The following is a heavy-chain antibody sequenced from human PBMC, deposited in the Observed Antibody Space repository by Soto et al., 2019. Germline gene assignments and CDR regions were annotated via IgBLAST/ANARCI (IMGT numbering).Heavy chain of an antibody. CDR2: ISSSSSYI. CDR1: GFTFSSYS. J-gene: IGHJ4*02. Sequence: GGSLRLSCAASGFTFSSYSMNWVRQAPGKGLEWVSSISSSSSYIYYADSVKGRFTISRDNAKNSLYLQMNSLRAEETAVYYCAREPYYYGSGSYEYYFDYWGQGTLVTVSS. V-gene: IGHV3-21*01. D-gene: IGHD3-10*01. CDR3: AREPYYYGSGSYEYYFDY.